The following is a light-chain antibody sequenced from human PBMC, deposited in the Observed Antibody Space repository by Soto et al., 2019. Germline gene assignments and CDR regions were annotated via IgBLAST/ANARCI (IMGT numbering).Light chain of an antibody. CDR3: QTWVTGSWV. J-gene: IGLJ3*02. Sequence: QLVLTQSPSASASLGASVKLTCTLSSGHSSYAIAWHQQQPEKGPRYLMKLNSDGSHTKGDGIPDRFSGSSSGAERYLTISSLQSEDEADYYCQTWVTGSWVFGGGTKLTVL. CDR2: LNSDGSH. CDR1: SGHSSYA. V-gene: IGLV4-69*01.